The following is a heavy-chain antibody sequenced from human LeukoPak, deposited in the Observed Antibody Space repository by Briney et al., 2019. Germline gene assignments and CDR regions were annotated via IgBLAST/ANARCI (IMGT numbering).Heavy chain of an antibody. J-gene: IGHJ4*02. CDR1: GYSSSIDFY. D-gene: IGHD5-12*01. CDR3: AGTSSGYYSTDY. Sequence: KPSETLSLTCTVSGYSSSIDFYWGWIRQSPGKGLEWIGSIHRSGSTYYNPSLKSRVTISGDTSKSQFSLGLTSVTAADTAVYYCAGTSSGYYSTDYWGQGTLVTVSS. CDR2: IHRSGST. V-gene: IGHV4-38-2*02.